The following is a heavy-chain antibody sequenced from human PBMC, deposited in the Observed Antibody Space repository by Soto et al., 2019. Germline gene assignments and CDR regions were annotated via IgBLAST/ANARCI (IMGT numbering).Heavy chain of an antibody. J-gene: IGHJ3*02. Sequence: SETLSLTCTVSGGSISSGGYYWSWIRQHPGKGLEWIGYIYYSGSTYYNPSLKSRVTISVDTSKNQFSLKLSSVTAADTAVYYCARGRFPDAFDIWGQRTMVTDS. V-gene: IGHV4-31*03. CDR1: GGSISSGGYY. CDR3: ARGRFPDAFDI. CDR2: IYYSGST.